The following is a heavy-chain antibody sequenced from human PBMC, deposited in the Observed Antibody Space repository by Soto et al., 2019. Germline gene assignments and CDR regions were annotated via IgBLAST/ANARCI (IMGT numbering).Heavy chain of an antibody. J-gene: IGHJ6*02. CDR1: GCTFSSYA. D-gene: IGHD4-4*01. CDR3: ARDAYDSNYYYYYGMDV. CDR2: ISYDGSNK. Sequence: GGSLRLSCAASGCTFSSYAMHWVRQAPGKGLEWVAVISYDGSNKYYADSVKGRFTISRDNSKNTLYLQMNSLRAEDTAVYYCARDAYDSNYYYYYGMDVWGQGTTVTVSS. V-gene: IGHV3-30-3*01.